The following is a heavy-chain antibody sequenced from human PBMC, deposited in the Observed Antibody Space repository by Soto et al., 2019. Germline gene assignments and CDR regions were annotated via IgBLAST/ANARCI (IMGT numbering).Heavy chain of an antibody. V-gene: IGHV4-34*01. Sequence: SETLSLTCAVYGGSFSGYYWSWIRQPPGKGLEWVGEINHSGSTNYNPSLKSRVTISVDTSKNQFSLKLSSVTAADTAVYYCARGIGYSSSPNDYWGQGTLVTVSS. CDR2: INHSGST. CDR3: ARGIGYSSSPNDY. J-gene: IGHJ4*02. CDR1: GGSFSGYY. D-gene: IGHD6-13*01.